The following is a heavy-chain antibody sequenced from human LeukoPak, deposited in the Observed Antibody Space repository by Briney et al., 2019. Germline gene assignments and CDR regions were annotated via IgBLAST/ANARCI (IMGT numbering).Heavy chain of an antibody. CDR1: GFTVSSDY. V-gene: IGHV3-7*01. CDR2: IKQDESAK. Sequence: GGSLRLSCAASGFTVSSDYMSWVRQAPEKGLEWVANIKQDESAKYYVDSVKGRFTISRDNAKNTLYLQMDSLRADDTAVYYCARLQWPQLRAFDIWGQGTMVTVSS. D-gene: IGHD5-24*01. CDR3: ARLQWPQLRAFDI. J-gene: IGHJ3*02.